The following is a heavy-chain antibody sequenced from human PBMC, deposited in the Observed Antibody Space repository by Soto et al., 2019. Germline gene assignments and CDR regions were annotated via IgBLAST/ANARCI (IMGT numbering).Heavy chain of an antibody. J-gene: IGHJ4*02. CDR1: GFTFSSYS. CDR2: ISSSSSYI. CDR3: AREGVYYDSSGYSHS. D-gene: IGHD3-22*01. V-gene: IGHV3-21*01. Sequence: GGSLRLSCAASGFTFSSYSMNWVRQAPGKGLEWVSSISSSSSYIYYADSVKGRFTISRDNAKNSLYLQMNSLRAEDTAVYYCAREGVYYDSSGYSHSWGQGTLVTVSS.